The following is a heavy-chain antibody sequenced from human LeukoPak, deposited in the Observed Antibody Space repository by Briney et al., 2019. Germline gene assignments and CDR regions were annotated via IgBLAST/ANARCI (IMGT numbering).Heavy chain of an antibody. Sequence: PSQTLSLTCTVSGGSISSGDYYWSWIRQPPGKGLEWIGYIYYSGSTYYNPPLKSRVTISVDTSKNQFSLKLSSVTAADTAVYYCARGLGDYYDSSGYYLGYFDYWGQGTLVTVSS. J-gene: IGHJ4*02. CDR1: GGSISSGDYY. D-gene: IGHD3-22*01. CDR3: ARGLGDYYDSSGYYLGYFDY. V-gene: IGHV4-30-4*01. CDR2: IYYSGST.